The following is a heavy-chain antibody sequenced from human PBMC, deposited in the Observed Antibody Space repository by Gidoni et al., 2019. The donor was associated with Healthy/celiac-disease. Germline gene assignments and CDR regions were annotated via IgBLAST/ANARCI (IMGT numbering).Heavy chain of an antibody. CDR3: AKEGGYDFWSGYYVDY. D-gene: IGHD3-3*01. V-gene: IGHV3-30*18. CDR1: GFTFSRYG. CDR2: ISYDGSNK. J-gene: IGHJ4*02. Sequence: QVQLVESGGGVVQPGRSLRLSCAASGFTFSRYGMHWVRQAPGKGLEWVAVISYDGSNKYYADSVKGRFTISRDNSKNTLYLQMNSLRAEDTAVYYCAKEGGYDFWSGYYVDYWGQGTLVTVSS.